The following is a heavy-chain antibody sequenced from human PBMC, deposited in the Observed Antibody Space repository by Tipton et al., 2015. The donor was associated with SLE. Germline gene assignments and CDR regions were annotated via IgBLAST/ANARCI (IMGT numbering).Heavy chain of an antibody. Sequence: TLSLTCTVSGGSISSYYWSWIRQPPGKGLEWIGFIYYSGNTNYNPSLKSRVTISVDTSKNQFSLKLSSVTAADTAVYYCARMITMVRGVKLDYWGQGTLVTVSS. V-gene: IGHV4-59*12. CDR2: IYYSGNT. D-gene: IGHD3-10*01. CDR1: GGSISSYY. J-gene: IGHJ4*02. CDR3: ARMITMVRGVKLDY.